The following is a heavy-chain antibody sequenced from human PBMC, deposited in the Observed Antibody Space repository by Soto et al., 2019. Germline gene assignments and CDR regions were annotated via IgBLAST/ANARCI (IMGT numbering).Heavy chain of an antibody. Sequence: TSETLSLTCTVSGGSISSGDYYWSWIRQPPGKGLEWIGYIYYSGSTYYNPSLKSRVTISVDTSKNQFSLKLSSVTAADTAVYYCAREGNAYCGGDCYEGVYWGQGTLVTVSS. J-gene: IGHJ4*02. CDR2: IYYSGST. CDR3: AREGNAYCGGDCYEGVY. D-gene: IGHD2-21*02. CDR1: GGSISSGDYY. V-gene: IGHV4-30-4*01.